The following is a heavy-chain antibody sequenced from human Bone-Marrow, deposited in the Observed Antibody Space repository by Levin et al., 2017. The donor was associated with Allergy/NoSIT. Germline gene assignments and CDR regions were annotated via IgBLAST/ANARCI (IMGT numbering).Heavy chain of an antibody. Sequence: ESLKISCAVYGGSFSGYYWSWIRQPPGKGLEWIGEINHSGSTNYNPSLKSRVTISVDTSKNQFSLKLSSVTAADTAVYYCARGPAAGKGISNYFDYWGQGTLVTVSS. CDR2: INHSGST. CDR3: ARGPAAGKGISNYFDY. J-gene: IGHJ4*02. CDR1: GGSFSGYY. V-gene: IGHV4-34*01. D-gene: IGHD6-13*01.